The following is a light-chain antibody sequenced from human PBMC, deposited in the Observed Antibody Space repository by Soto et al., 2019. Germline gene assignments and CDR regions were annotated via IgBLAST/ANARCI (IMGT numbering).Light chain of an antibody. V-gene: IGKV3-20*01. J-gene: IGKJ2*01. CDR3: QQYGSSLLT. CDR2: GSA. Sequence: EIVLTQSPGTLSLSPGGEATLSCRASQTVDSNYLAWYQQKPDQAPRLLIYGSASSAAAVPDRFRGSGSGTDFTLTISRLEPEDFAVYYCQQYGSSLLTFGQGTKLEIK. CDR1: QTVDSNY.